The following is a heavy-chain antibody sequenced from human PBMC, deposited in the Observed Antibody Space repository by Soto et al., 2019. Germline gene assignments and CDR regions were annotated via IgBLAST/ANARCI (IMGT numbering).Heavy chain of an antibody. J-gene: IGHJ4*02. V-gene: IGHV1-69*13. CDR2: IIPIFGTA. Sequence: GASVKVSCKASGGTFSSYAISWVRQAPGQGLEWMGGIIPIFGTANYAQKFQGRVTITADESTSTAYMELSSLRSEDTAVYYCASPTYYYDSSGLDYWGQGTLVTVSS. D-gene: IGHD3-22*01. CDR3: ASPTYYYDSSGLDY. CDR1: GGTFSSYA.